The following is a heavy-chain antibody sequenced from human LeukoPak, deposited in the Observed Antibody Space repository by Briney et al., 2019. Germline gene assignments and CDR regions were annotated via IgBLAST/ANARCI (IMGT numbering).Heavy chain of an antibody. D-gene: IGHD6-6*01. J-gene: IGHJ4*02. CDR3: ARGRGRYSSSSRPI. Sequence: SETLSLTCAVYGGSFSGYYWSWVRQPPGKGLEWIGEINHSGSTNYNPSLKSRVTISVDTSKNQFSLKLSSVTAADTAVYYCARGRGRYSSSSRPIWGQGTLVTVSS. CDR2: INHSGST. CDR1: GGSFSGYY. V-gene: IGHV4-34*01.